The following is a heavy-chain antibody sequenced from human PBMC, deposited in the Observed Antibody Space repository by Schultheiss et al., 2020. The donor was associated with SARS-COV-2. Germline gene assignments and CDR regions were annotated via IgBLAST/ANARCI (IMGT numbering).Heavy chain of an antibody. CDR1: GFTFSNSD. CDR2: ISSSGSTI. J-gene: IGHJ4*02. V-gene: IGHV3-48*04. Sequence: GGSLRLSCAASGFTFSNSDMSWVRQAPGKGLEWVSYISSSGSTIYYADSVKGRFTISRDNAKNSLYLQMNSLRAEDTAVYYCARNAARLITRAQFDYWGQGTLVTVSS. D-gene: IGHD6-6*01. CDR3: ARNAARLITRAQFDY.